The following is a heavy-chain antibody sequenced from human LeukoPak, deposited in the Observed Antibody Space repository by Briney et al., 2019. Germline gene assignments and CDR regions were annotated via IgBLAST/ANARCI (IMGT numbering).Heavy chain of an antibody. V-gene: IGHV4-4*02. Sequence: SETLSLTCTVSGGSISSSNWWCLVRQPPGKGLELIGVIYHSGRTNYNPSLKSRVTISVDKSKNQFSLKLSSVTAADTAVYYCAREGGIVVAGTWGRNSYYMDVWGKGTTVTVSS. J-gene: IGHJ6*03. D-gene: IGHD6-19*01. CDR2: IYHSGRT. CDR3: AREGGIVVAGTWGRNSYYMDV. CDR1: GGSISSSNW.